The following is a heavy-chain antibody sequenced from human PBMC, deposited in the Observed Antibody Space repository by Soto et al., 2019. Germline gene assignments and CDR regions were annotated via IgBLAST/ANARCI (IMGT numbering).Heavy chain of an antibody. CDR1: GFTFSDHY. V-gene: IGHV3-72*01. Sequence: GGSLRLSCAGSGFTFSDHYMDWVRQAPGKGLEWVGRSGNRANSDTTEYGSSVKGRFTISRDDSKNSMYLQMNSLKTEDTAVYYCTRGYSGIDISAFDIWGRGTLVTVSS. CDR2: SGNRANSDTT. J-gene: IGHJ3*02. CDR3: TRGYSGIDISAFDI. D-gene: IGHD1-26*01.